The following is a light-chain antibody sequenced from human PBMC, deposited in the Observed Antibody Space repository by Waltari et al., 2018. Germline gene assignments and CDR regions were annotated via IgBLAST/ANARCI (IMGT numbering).Light chain of an antibody. J-gene: IGLJ1*01. CDR3: CSYAGGSAFV. Sequence: QSALTQPASVSGSPGQSITISCTGTSSDVGSYNLVSWYQQRPGKAPKLILYGVSKRPSGVSNRFSGSKSGNTASLTISGLRTEDEADYYCCSYAGGSAFVFGTGTKITVL. CDR2: GVS. V-gene: IGLV2-23*02. CDR1: SSDVGSYNL.